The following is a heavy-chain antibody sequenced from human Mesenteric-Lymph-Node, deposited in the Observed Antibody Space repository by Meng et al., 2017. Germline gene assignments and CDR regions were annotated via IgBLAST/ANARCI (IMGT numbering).Heavy chain of an antibody. D-gene: IGHD4-23*01. J-gene: IGHJ4*02. CDR3: AKDLLSWVVTPPFDY. CDR2: INSDGSST. CDR1: GFTFSSYW. Sequence: GESLKISCAASGFTFSSYWMHWVRQAPGKGLVWVSRINSDGSSTSYADSVKGRFTISRDNAKNTLYLQMNSLRAEDTAVYYCAKDLLSWVVTPPFDYWGQGTLVTVSS. V-gene: IGHV3-74*01.